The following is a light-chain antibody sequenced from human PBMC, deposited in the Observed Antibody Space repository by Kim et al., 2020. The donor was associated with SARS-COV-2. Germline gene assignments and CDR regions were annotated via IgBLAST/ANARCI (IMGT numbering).Light chain of an antibody. CDR2: KAS. V-gene: IGKV1-5*03. J-gene: IGKJ4*01. CDR1: QSIRSW. Sequence: DIQMTQSPSTLSASVGDRVTITCRASQSIRSWLAWYQQRPGEAPNLLIYKASSLESGVPSRFSGSGSGTEFTLTISSLQPDDFATYYCQQYNSDSLTFGGGTKVDIK. CDR3: QQYNSDSLT.